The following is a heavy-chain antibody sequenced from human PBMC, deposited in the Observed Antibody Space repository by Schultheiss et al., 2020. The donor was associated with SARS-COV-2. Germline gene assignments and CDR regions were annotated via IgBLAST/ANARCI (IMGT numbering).Heavy chain of an antibody. CDR1: GFTFSGAA. J-gene: IGHJ6*03. Sequence: GGSLRLSCSASGFTFSGAAMSWVRQAPGKGLEWVAVISYDGSNKYYADSVKGRFTISRDNSKNTLYLQMNSLRAEDTAVYYCARDGPRVVPAAIYYMDVWGKGTTVTVSS. V-gene: IGHV3-30*04. CDR3: ARDGPRVVPAAIYYMDV. CDR2: ISYDGSNK. D-gene: IGHD2-2*01.